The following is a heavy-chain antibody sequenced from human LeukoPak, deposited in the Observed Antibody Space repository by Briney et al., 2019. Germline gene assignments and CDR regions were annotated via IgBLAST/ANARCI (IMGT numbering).Heavy chain of an antibody. D-gene: IGHD4-17*01. V-gene: IGHV3-11*06. CDR1: GFTFSDYY. CDR2: ISSSSSYT. J-gene: IGHJ4*02. CDR3: ARAVSTVTTFDY. Sequence: GGSLRLSCAASGFTFSDYYMSWLRQAPGKGLEWVSYISSSSSYTNYADSVKGRFTISRDNAKNSLYLQMNSLRAEDTAVYYCARAVSTVTTFDYWGQGTLVTVSS.